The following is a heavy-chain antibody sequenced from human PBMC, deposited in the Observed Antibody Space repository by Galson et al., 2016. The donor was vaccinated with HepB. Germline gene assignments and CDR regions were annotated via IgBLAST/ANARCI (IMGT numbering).Heavy chain of an antibody. CDR1: GGSISNSTYY. CDR2: IKEDGSER. V-gene: IGHV3-7*01. Sequence: ETLSLTCTVSGGSISNSTYYWGWIRQPPGKGLEWVANIKEDGSERYFVDSVEGRFTVSRDNAKNSLYLQMNSLRVDDTAVYYCARDRRGSGWYNDYWGQGTLVTVSS. CDR3: ARDRRGSGWYNDY. J-gene: IGHJ4*02. D-gene: IGHD6-19*01.